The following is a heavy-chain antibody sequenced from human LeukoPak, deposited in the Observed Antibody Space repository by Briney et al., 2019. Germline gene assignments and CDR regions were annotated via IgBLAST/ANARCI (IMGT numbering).Heavy chain of an antibody. Sequence: AASVKVSCKASGYTFTSYGISWVRQAPGQGLEWMGWISAYNGNTNYAQKLQGRVTMTTDTSTSTAYMELRSLRSDDTAVYYCARVTLYYDFWSGYYSTFDYWGQGTLVTVSS. CDR2: ISAYNGNT. V-gene: IGHV1-18*01. D-gene: IGHD3-3*01. CDR3: ARVTLYYDFWSGYYSTFDY. J-gene: IGHJ4*02. CDR1: GYTFTSYG.